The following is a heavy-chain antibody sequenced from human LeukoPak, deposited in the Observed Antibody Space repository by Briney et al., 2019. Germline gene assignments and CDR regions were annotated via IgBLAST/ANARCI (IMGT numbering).Heavy chain of an antibody. V-gene: IGHV1-18*01. CDR1: GYTFTSYG. CDR2: ISAYNGNT. CDR3: ARDSELYYYDSSGYYDY. D-gene: IGHD3-22*01. J-gene: IGHJ4*02. Sequence: ASVKVSCKASGYTFTSYGISWVRQAPGQGLEWMGWISAYNGNTNYAQKLQGRVTMTTDTSTSTAHMELRSLRSDDTAVYYCARDSELYYYDSSGYYDYWGQGTLVTVSS.